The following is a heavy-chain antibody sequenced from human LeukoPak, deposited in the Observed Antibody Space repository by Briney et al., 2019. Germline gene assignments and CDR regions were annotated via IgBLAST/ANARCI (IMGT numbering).Heavy chain of an antibody. CDR3: ARDYGGSSPFDY. J-gene: IGHJ4*02. Sequence: GGSLRLSCAASGFTFSSYGMTWVRQAPGKGLEWVSGVTGSGATTYYADSVKGWFTISRDNSRNTLYLQMNSLRAEDTAVYYCARDYGGSSPFDYWGQGTLVTVSS. D-gene: IGHD4-23*01. CDR2: VTGSGATT. CDR1: GFTFSSYG. V-gene: IGHV3-23*01.